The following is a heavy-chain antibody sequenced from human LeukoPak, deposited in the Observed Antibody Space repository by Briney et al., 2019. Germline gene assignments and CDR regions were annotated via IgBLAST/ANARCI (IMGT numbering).Heavy chain of an antibody. D-gene: IGHD3-10*01. V-gene: IGHV4-31*03. J-gene: IGHJ6*02. CDR2: IYYSGST. CDR3: ARDPKAMVRGENYYYYGMDV. Sequence: SETLSLTCTVSGGSISSGGYYWSWIRQHPGKGLEWIGYIYYSGSTYYNPSPKSRVTISVDTSKNQFSLKLSSVTAADTAVYYCARDPKAMVRGENYYYYGMDVWGQGTTVTVSS. CDR1: GGSISSGGYY.